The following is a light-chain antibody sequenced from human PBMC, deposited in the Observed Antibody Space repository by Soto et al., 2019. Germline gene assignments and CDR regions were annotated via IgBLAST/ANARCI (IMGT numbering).Light chain of an antibody. CDR3: QSLGAGIQV. J-gene: IGLJ3*02. CDR2: INYNGTH. Sequence: QTVVTQSPSASASPGDSVKLTCTLSSGYSTNAIAWHQQQSEKGPRFLMKINYNGTHSKGDGFFDRFSGSSSGAESHLSISSHQSEDEADYYCQSLGAGIQVFGGGTKLTVL. CDR1: SGYSTNA. V-gene: IGLV4-69*01.